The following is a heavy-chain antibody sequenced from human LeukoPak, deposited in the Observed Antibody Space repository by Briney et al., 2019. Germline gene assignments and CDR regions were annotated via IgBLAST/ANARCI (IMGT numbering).Heavy chain of an antibody. D-gene: IGHD6-13*01. CDR3: AKGSSGSRPYYFDY. J-gene: IGHJ4*02. V-gene: IGHV3-23*01. CDR2: ITNTGGST. Sequence: GGSLRLSCAASGFTFSSYAMSWVRQAPGEGLEWVSAITNTGGSTYYADSVKGRFTISRDNSKNTLYLQMNSLRAEDTAVYYCAKGSSGSRPYYFDYWGQGTLVTVSS. CDR1: GFTFSSYA.